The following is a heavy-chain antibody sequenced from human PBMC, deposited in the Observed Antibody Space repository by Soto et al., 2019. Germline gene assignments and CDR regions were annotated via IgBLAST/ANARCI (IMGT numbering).Heavy chain of an antibody. CDR2: INHSGST. CDR3: ARGRHGEGY. CDR1: GGSFSGYY. Sequence: PSETLSLTCAVYGGSFSGYYWSWIRQPPGKGLEWIGEINHSGSTNYNPSLKSRVTISVDTSKNQFSLKLSSVTAADTAVYYCARGRHGEGYWGQGTLVTVSS. J-gene: IGHJ4*02. D-gene: IGHD4-17*01. V-gene: IGHV4-34*01.